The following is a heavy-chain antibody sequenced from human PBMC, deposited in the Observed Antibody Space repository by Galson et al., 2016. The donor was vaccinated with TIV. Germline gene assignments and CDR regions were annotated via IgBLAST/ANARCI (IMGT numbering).Heavy chain of an antibody. CDR2: IYSGGST. V-gene: IGHV3-53*05. Sequence: SLRLSCAASGFTVSSNYMTWVRQAPGKGLESVSVIYSGGSTYYIDSVKGRFTISRDTSKNTLYLQMNSLRVEDTAVYYCASPQAAAGIDAFDIWGQGTMGIVSS. CDR1: GFTVSSNY. CDR3: ASPQAAAGIDAFDI. J-gene: IGHJ3*02. D-gene: IGHD6-13*01.